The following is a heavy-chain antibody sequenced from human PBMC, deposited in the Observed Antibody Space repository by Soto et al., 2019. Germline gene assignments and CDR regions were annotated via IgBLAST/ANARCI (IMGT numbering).Heavy chain of an antibody. CDR1: GYGFTTYG. D-gene: IGHD1-1*01. V-gene: IGHV1-18*01. CDR2: ISAHNGNT. J-gene: IGHJ4*02. Sequence: QVHLVQSGAEVKKPGASVKVSCKGSGYGFTTYGITWVRQAPGQGLEWMAWISAHNGNTNYAQKLQGRVTVTRDTSTSTAYMELRRLRSEDTAVYYRARGRYGDYWGQGALVTVSS. CDR3: ARGRYGDY.